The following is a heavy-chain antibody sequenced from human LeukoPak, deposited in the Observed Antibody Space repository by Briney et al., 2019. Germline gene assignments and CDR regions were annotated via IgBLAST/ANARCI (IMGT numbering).Heavy chain of an antibody. D-gene: IGHD3-22*01. Sequence: SETLSLTCPVSGFSISNGYHWGWIRQPPGKGLEWIGSMYHSGSTYYNPSLKSRVTISVDTSKNQFSLKLSSVTAADTAVYYCASLTTAEAFDIWGQGTMVTVSS. CDR1: GFSISNGYH. J-gene: IGHJ3*02. CDR3: ASLTTAEAFDI. CDR2: MYHSGST. V-gene: IGHV4-38-2*01.